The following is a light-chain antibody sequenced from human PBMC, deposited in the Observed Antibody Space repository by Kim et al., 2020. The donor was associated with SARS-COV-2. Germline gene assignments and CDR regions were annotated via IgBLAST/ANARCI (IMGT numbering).Light chain of an antibody. CDR3: NSRDSSGDHVV. V-gene: IGLV3-19*01. CDR2: GKY. Sequence: SSELTQDPAVSVALGQTVRLTCQGDSLRNYYATWYQQRPGQAPVLVLYGKYNRPSGIPDRFSGSASGNTASLTITGAQGEDEADYYCNSRDSSGDHVVFGGGTQLTVL. J-gene: IGLJ3*02. CDR1: SLRNYY.